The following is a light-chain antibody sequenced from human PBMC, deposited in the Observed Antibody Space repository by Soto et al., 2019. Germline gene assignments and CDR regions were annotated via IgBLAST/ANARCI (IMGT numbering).Light chain of an antibody. J-gene: IGKJ4*01. V-gene: IGKV1-33*01. CDR1: QDISNY. Sequence: DIQMTQSPSSLSASVGDRVTITCQASQDISNYLNWYQQKPGRAPKLLIYDTSNLETGVPSRFSGSGSDTDFTFTIDSLHPEDIATYYCQQYDNFPSTFGGGTKVEIK. CDR2: DTS. CDR3: QQYDNFPST.